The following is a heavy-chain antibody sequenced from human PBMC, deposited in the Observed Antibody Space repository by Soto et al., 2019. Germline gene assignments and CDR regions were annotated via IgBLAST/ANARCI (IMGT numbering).Heavy chain of an antibody. V-gene: IGHV3-74*01. CDR3: AGDSCGYSYDASDI. D-gene: IGHD3-22*01. CDR1: RFTFSTYW. J-gene: IGHJ3*02. CDR2: INSDGTGT. Sequence: GGSLRLSXAASRFTFSTYWMHWVRQAPGKGLVWVSRINSDGTGTSYADSVKGRITISRDNAKNTLYLQMNSLRSEDTAVYYCAGDSCGYSYDASDIWGQGTMVTVSS.